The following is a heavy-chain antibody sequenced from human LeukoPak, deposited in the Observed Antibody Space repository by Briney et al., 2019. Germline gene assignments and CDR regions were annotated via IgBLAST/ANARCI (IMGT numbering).Heavy chain of an antibody. V-gene: IGHV4-30-4*01. CDR2: IYYSGST. D-gene: IGHD3-9*01. CDR1: GGSFSDYY. J-gene: IGHJ4*02. Sequence: SETLSLTCAVYGGSFSDYYWSWIRQPPGKGLEWIGYIYYSGSTYYNPSLKSRVTISVDTSKNQFSLKLSSVTAADTAVYYCARLVKEYYDILTGYYLFDYWGQGTLVTVSS. CDR3: ARLVKEYYDILTGYYLFDY.